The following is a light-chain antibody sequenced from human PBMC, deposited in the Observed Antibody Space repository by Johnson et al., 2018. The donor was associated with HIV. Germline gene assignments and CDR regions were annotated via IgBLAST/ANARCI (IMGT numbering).Light chain of an antibody. CDR3: GTWDSSLSTGGV. V-gene: IGLV1-51*01. Sequence: QSVLTQPPSLSAAPGQKVTISCSGSSSDIGNNYVSWYQHLPGTAPKLLIYDNNKRPSGIPDRFSGSKSGTSATLGITGLQTGDEADYYCGTWDSSLSTGGVFGTGTKVTV. CDR1: SSDIGNNY. CDR2: DNN. J-gene: IGLJ1*01.